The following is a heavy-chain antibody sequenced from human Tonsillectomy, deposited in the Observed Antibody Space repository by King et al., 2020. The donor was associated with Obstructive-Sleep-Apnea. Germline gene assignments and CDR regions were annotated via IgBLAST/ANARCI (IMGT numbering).Heavy chain of an antibody. V-gene: IGHV4-39*07. CDR3: SRTKEDAAVFDY. CDR1: GGSIGGSGSY. J-gene: IGHJ4*02. D-gene: IGHD6-25*01. Sequence: LQLQESGPGLVKPSGTLSLTCTISGGSIGGSGSYWGWIRQPPGQGLQWIGNIFWNGITHYSPPLKNRVTMSVDTSKNQFSLMLTSVTAADTAVYYCSRTKEDAAVFDYWGQGTLVTVSS. CDR2: IFWNGIT.